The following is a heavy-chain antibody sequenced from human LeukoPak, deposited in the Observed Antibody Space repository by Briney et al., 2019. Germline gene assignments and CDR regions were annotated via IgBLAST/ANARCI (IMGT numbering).Heavy chain of an antibody. CDR3: ARDRGAYCGGDCYLGFDY. V-gene: IGHV3-21*01. Sequence: GGSLRLSCAASGFTFSSYTMNWVRQAPGKGLEWVSSIAGSSGFISYADSVKGRFTISRDNAKKSLYLQMTSLTAEDTAVYYCARDRGAYCGGDCYLGFDYWGRGTLVTVSS. J-gene: IGHJ4*01. CDR2: IAGSSGFI. D-gene: IGHD2-21*02. CDR1: GFTFSSYT.